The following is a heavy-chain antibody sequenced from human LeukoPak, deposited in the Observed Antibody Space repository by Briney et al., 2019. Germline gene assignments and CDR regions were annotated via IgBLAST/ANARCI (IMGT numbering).Heavy chain of an antibody. Sequence: SETLSLTCTVSGGSISSSSYYWGWIRQPPGKGQEWIGSIYYSGSTYYNPSLKSRVTISVDTSKNQFSLKLSSVTAADTAVYYCARAFHYYGSGSYFSRFDPWGQGTLVTVSS. CDR3: ARAFHYYGSGSYFSRFDP. V-gene: IGHV4-39*07. CDR2: IYYSGST. D-gene: IGHD3-10*01. J-gene: IGHJ5*02. CDR1: GGSISSSSYY.